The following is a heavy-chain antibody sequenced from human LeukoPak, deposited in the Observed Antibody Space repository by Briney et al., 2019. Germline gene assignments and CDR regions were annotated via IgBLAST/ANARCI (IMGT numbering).Heavy chain of an antibody. D-gene: IGHD6-19*01. J-gene: IGHJ4*02. CDR2: TYYRSQWYY. CDR3: ASGSAVAGDY. Sequence: SQTLSLTCAISGDSVSSNSAAWNWIRQSPSKGLEWLGRTYYRSQWYYEYAVSVKSRIIIIPDTSKNQFSLQLNSVTPEDTAVYYCASGSAVAGDYWGQGTLVTVSS. CDR1: GDSVSSNSAA. V-gene: IGHV6-1*01.